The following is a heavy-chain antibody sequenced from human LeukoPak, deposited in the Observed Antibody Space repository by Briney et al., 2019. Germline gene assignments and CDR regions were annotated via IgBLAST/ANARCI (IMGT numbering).Heavy chain of an antibody. J-gene: IGHJ4*02. Sequence: SGPTLVNPTQILTLTCTFSGFSFSTNGMGVGWIRQPPGKALEWLALSYWNDDKSYSPSLKSRLTITRDTSKNQVVLTLTNMDPVDTATYYCAHRRVATNPAYFDYWGQGTLVTVSS. CDR2: SYWNDDK. CDR1: GFSFSTNGMG. D-gene: IGHD5-24*01. V-gene: IGHV2-5*01. CDR3: AHRRVATNPAYFDY.